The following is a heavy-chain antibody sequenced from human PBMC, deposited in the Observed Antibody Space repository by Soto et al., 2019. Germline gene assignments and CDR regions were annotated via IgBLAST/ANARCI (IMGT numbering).Heavy chain of an antibody. V-gene: IGHV3-53*01. CDR3: ARGSVLDYGGFDY. CDR2: IYSGGYT. Sequence: PGGSLRLSCAVSGFTVSNNYMSWVRQAPGKGLEGVSVIYSGGYTAYGDSVKGRFTISRDNSKNTLYLQMNSLRADDTAVYYCARGSVLDYGGFDYWGQGTLVTVSS. J-gene: IGHJ4*02. D-gene: IGHD4-17*01. CDR1: GFTVSNNY.